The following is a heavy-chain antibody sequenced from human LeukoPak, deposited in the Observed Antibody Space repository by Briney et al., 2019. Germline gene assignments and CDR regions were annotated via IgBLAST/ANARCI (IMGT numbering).Heavy chain of an antibody. Sequence: PGGSLRLSCAASGFTFSTYGMHWVRQAPGKGLEWVAFIRYDGNLNYYADSVKGRFTIPRDNSKNTLYLQMNSLRSDDTAVYYCAKDGDFWSGYYTGIDNWGQGALITVSS. J-gene: IGHJ4*02. V-gene: IGHV3-30*02. CDR2: IRYDGNLN. CDR1: GFTFSTYG. CDR3: AKDGDFWSGYYTGIDN. D-gene: IGHD3-3*01.